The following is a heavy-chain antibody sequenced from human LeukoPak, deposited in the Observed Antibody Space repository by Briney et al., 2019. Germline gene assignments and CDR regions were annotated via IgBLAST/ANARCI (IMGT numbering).Heavy chain of an antibody. CDR3: ARAPGGSGSYLYYYYYYMDV. J-gene: IGHJ6*03. V-gene: IGHV1-46*03. CDR1: GYTFTSYY. CDR2: INPSGGST. Sequence: ASVKVSCKASGYTFTSYYMHWVRQAPGQGLEWMGIINPSGGSTSYAQKFQGRVTMTRDTSTSTVYMELSSLRSEDTAVYYCARAPGGSGSYLYYYYYYMDVWGKGTTVTVSS. D-gene: IGHD3-10*01.